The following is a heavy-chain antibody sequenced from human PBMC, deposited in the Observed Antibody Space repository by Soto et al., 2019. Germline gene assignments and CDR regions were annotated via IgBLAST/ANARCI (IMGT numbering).Heavy chain of an antibody. CDR3: ARGITGTTFDY. D-gene: IGHD1-20*01. CDR1: GFTFSSYG. V-gene: IGHV3-30*03. CDR2: ISYDGSNK. J-gene: IGHJ4*02. Sequence: GGSLRLSCAASGFTFSSYGMHWVRQAPGKGLEWVAVISYDGSNKYYADSVKGRFTISRDDSKNTLYLQMNSLRAEDTAVYYCARGITGTTFDYWGQGTLVTV.